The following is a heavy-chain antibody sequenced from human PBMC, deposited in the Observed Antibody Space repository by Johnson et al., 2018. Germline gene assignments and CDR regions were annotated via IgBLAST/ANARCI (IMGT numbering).Heavy chain of an antibody. J-gene: IGHJ3*01. D-gene: IGHD2-8*01. CDR3: ARDVGHCTNGVCFLKGAYDV. V-gene: IGHV3-11*04. CDR2: ISSTGTI. CDR1: GFTFTYYD. Sequence: QVQLVESGGGLVKPGGSLRLSCAASGFTFTYYDMSWIRRAPGKGLQWVSYISSTGTIYYADSVKGRFTISRDDAKNSLFLQMNSLRAEETAVYYCARDVGHCTNGVCFLKGAYDVWAQVTMVTVSS.